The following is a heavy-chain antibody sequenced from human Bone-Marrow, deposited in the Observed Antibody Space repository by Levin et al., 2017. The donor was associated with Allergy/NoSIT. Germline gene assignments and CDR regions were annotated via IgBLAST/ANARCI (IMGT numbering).Heavy chain of an antibody. CDR3: IKEGARSSGWSGNWLDP. V-gene: IGHV1-2*02. Sequence: GESLKISCQASGYTFTDHYIHWVRQAPGQGLEWMGWINPNSGGTNYAQKFQGRVTMTRDTSITTAYMELSSLRSDDTATYYCIKEGARSSGWSGNWLDPWGQGTLVTVSS. J-gene: IGHJ5*02. CDR2: INPNSGGT. D-gene: IGHD6-19*01. CDR1: GYTFTDHY.